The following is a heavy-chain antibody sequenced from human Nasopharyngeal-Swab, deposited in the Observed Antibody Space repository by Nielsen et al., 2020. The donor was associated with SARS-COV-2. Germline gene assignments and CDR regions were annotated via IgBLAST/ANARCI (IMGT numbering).Heavy chain of an antibody. CDR2: ISYDGIKK. D-gene: IGHD2-8*01. CDR3: AKDHQLIRNYYYYDMDV. Sequence: WIRQPPGKGLEWIAVISYDGIKKYYADSVKGRFTLSRDNSKNTLYLQMNSLRTEDTAVHYCAKDHQLIRNYYYYDMDVWGQGTTVTVSS. V-gene: IGHV3-30*18. J-gene: IGHJ6*02.